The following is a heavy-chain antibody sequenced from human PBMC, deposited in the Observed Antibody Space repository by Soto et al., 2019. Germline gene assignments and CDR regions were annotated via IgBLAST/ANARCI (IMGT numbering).Heavy chain of an antibody. D-gene: IGHD3-3*01. CDR3: ARESGVVIMRGYNWFDP. V-gene: IGHV1-69*01. Sequence: QVQLVQSGAEVKKPGSSVKVSCKASGGTFSSYAISWVRQAPGQGLEWMGGIIPIFGTANYAQKFQGRVMITADESTSTAYMELSSLRSEDTAVYYCARESGVVIMRGYNWFDPWGQGTLVTVSS. CDR1: GGTFSSYA. J-gene: IGHJ5*02. CDR2: IIPIFGTA.